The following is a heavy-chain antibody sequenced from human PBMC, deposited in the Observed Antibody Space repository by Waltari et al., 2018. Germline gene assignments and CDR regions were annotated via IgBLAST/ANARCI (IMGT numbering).Heavy chain of an antibody. V-gene: IGHV4-4*02. CDR1: GDSMTSGIL. CDR2: DHDSGKT. D-gene: IGHD2-15*01. CDR3: ARDRGRGLYLDT. Sequence: QLPLQESCPGLVKPSGTLCLICAGSGDSMTSGILWNCVRQSPGTGLEWKGKDHDSGKTNYNSSFAGGVTVSLDTSTYHGALKMTSATAADQALYYCARDRGRGLYLDTWGQGILVTVSP. J-gene: IGHJ4*02.